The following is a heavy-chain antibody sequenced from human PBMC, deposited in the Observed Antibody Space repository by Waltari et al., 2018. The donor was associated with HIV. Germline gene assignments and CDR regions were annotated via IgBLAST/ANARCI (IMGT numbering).Heavy chain of an antibody. J-gene: IGHJ6*02. CDR3: ARLRFLEWFSVVRAYYGMDV. CDR1: GYTFTSYD. D-gene: IGHD3-3*01. Sequence: QVQLVQSGAEVKKPGASVKVSCKASGYTFTSYDINWVRQATGQGLEWMGCKNPNSGNTGYAQKFQGRVTMTRNTSISTAYMELSSLRSEDTAVYYCARLRFLEWFSVVRAYYGMDVWGQGTTVTVSS. V-gene: IGHV1-8*01. CDR2: KNPNSGNT.